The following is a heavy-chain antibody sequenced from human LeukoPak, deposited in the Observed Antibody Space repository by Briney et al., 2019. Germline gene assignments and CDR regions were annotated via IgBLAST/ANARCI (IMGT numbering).Heavy chain of an antibody. V-gene: IGHV3-23*01. J-gene: IGHJ3*02. CDR2: ISGSGGST. CDR1: GFTFSSYA. Sequence: AGGSLRLSCTASGFTFSSYAMSWVRQAPGKGLEWVSAISGSGGSTYYADSVKGRFTISRDNSKNTLYLQMNSLRAEDTAVYYCAKDVLLWFGELLDDAFDIWGQGTMVTVSS. CDR3: AKDVLLWFGELLDDAFDI. D-gene: IGHD3-10*01.